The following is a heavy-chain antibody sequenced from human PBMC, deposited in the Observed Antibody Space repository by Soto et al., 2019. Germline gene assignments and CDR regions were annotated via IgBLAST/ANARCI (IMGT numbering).Heavy chain of an antibody. CDR3: ARHEAPSGWYFDY. V-gene: IGHV4-39*01. Sequence: SETLSLTCTVSGGSISSSSYYGGWIRQPPGKGLEWIGSIYYSGSTYYNPPLKSRVTISVDTSKNQFSLKLSSVTAADTAVYYCARHEAPSGWYFDYWGQGTLVTVSS. CDR2: IYYSGST. D-gene: IGHD6-19*01. CDR1: GGSISSSSYY. J-gene: IGHJ4*02.